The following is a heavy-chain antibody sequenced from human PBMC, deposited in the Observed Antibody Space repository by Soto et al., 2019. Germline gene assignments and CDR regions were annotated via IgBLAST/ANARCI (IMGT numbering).Heavy chain of an antibody. CDR1: GCTFSNYW. V-gene: IGHV3-7*01. CDR2: IKPDGSDR. J-gene: IGHJ4*02. D-gene: IGHD6-13*01. Sequence: GSLLLSCSVSGCTFSNYWMSWVRQAPGKGLEWVANIKPDGSDRYYVDSVKGRFTISRDNAEKSLYLQMNSLRAEDTAVYYCARDHAVAATDYWGQGALVTVYS. CDR3: ARDHAVAATDY.